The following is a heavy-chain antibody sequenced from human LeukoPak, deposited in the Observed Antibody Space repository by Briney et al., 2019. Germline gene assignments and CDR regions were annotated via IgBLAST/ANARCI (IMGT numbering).Heavy chain of an antibody. D-gene: IGHD6-19*01. Sequence: PGGSLRLSCAASGFTFSSYWMSWVRQAPGKGLEWVANIKQDGSEKYYVDSVKGRFTISRDNAKNSLYLQMNSLRAEDTAVYYCAKRATMKGIAVAGTLKHYYGMDVWGQGTTVTVSS. J-gene: IGHJ6*02. CDR2: IKQDGSEK. V-gene: IGHV3-7*01. CDR3: AKRATMKGIAVAGTLKHYYGMDV. CDR1: GFTFSSYW.